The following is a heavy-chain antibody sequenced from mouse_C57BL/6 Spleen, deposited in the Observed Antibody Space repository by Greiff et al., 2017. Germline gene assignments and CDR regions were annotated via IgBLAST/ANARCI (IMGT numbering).Heavy chain of an antibody. Sequence: EVQGVESGGGLVKPGGSLKLSCAASGFTFSSYAMSWVRQTPEKRLEWVATISDGGSYTYYPDNVKGRFTISRDNAKNNLYLQMSHLKSEDTAMYYCARDQLRFDYWGQGTTRTVSS. CDR2: ISDGGSYT. J-gene: IGHJ2*01. D-gene: IGHD4-1*02. V-gene: IGHV5-4*01. CDR3: ARDQLRFDY. CDR1: GFTFSSYA.